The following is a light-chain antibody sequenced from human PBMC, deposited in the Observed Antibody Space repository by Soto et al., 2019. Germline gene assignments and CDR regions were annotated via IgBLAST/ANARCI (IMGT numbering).Light chain of an antibody. Sequence: QSVLTQPPSVSGAPGQRVTISCTGNNSNLGAGYDVHWYQQLPGAAPKLVIFGNRNRPSGVPDRFSGSKSGNTASLTISGLQAEDEADYYCCSYTGSYTVVFGGGTKVTVL. J-gene: IGLJ2*01. V-gene: IGLV1-40*01. CDR1: NSNLGAGYD. CDR3: CSYTGSYTVV. CDR2: GNR.